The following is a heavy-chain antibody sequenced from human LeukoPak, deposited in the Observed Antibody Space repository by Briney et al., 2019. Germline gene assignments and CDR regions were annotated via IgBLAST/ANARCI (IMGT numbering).Heavy chain of an antibody. V-gene: IGHV3-48*03. CDR2: ISTSGSTK. J-gene: IGHJ6*03. D-gene: IGHD6-13*01. CDR3: ARDATTAVGWVYMDV. Sequence: HPGGSLRLSCAASGFTFSSFEMNWVRQAPGRGLEWLSHISTSGSTKYYANSVKSRFTISRDNAENSVYLQMSSLTAEDTGLYYCARDATTAVGWVYMDVWGKGTTVTISS. CDR1: GFTFSSFE.